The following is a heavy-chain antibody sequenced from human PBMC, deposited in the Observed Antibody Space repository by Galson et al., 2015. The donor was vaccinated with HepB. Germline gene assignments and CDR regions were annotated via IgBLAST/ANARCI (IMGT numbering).Heavy chain of an antibody. Sequence: SLRLSCAVSGLTFGDYAMSWFRQAPGKGLEWVGFIRSKGYGGTTEYAASVKGGFTISRDDSKSIAYLQMNSLRTEDTAVYYCTGDPYDSTDNWGQGTLVTVSS. J-gene: IGHJ4*02. D-gene: IGHD3-22*01. CDR1: GLTFGDYA. CDR2: IRSKGYGGTT. CDR3: TGDPYDSTDN. V-gene: IGHV3-49*03.